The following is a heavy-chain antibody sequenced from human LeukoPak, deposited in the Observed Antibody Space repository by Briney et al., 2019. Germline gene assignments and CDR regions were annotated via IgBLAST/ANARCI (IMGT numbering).Heavy chain of an antibody. Sequence: GESLKISCKGSGYSFTTYWINWVRQMPGKGLEWMGRIDPSDSYIKYSPSFQGLVTISADKSISTAYLQWNSLKASDTALYYCSSSRGRVGATFDAFVIWGQGTMVTVSS. CDR1: GYSFTTYW. CDR2: IDPSDSYI. D-gene: IGHD1-26*01. CDR3: SSSRGRVGATFDAFVI. V-gene: IGHV5-10-1*01. J-gene: IGHJ3*02.